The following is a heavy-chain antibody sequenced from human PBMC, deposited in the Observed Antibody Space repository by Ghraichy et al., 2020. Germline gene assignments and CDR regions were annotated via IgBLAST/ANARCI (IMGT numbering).Heavy chain of an antibody. V-gene: IGHV3-21*01. CDR3: ARELIGSSGANLY. J-gene: IGHJ4*02. D-gene: IGHD3-22*01. CDR1: GFTFSSYS. Sequence: GGSRLSCAASGFTFSSYSMSWVRQAPGKGLEWVSSISTSSTYKYYADALKGRFTISRDNAKNSLYLQMNSLRAEDTAVYYCARELIGSSGANLYWGQGTLVTVSS. CDR2: ISTSSTYK.